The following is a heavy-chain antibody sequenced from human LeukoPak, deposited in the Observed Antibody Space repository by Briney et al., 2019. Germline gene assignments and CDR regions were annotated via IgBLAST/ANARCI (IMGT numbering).Heavy chain of an antibody. CDR1: GFTVSSNY. CDR3: AKDRTLYYYDSSGYYY. D-gene: IGHD3-22*01. J-gene: IGHJ4*02. Sequence: GGSLRLSCAASGFTVSSNYMSWVRQAPGKGLEWVSAISGSGGSTYYADSVKGRFTISRDNSKNTLYLQMNSLRAEDTAVYYCAKDRTLYYYDSSGYYYWGQGTLVTVSS. V-gene: IGHV3-23*01. CDR2: ISGSGGST.